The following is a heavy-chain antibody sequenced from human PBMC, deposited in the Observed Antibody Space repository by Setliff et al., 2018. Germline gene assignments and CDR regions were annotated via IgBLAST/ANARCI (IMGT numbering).Heavy chain of an antibody. CDR2: AYYNGDS. J-gene: IGHJ6*03. CDR1: GGSLSGSLRGYAVF. D-gene: IGHD3-10*01. Sequence: PSETLSLTCTVSGGSLSGSLRGYAVFWGWIRQSPGKELEWIGSAYYNGDSYYNPSLKSRVTMSVDTSRNQFSLPLISVTAADTAVYYCARHVGTRSRGYNSSSYFMDVWGKGPRSPSP. V-gene: IGHV4-39*01. CDR3: ARHVGTRSRGYNSSSYFMDV.